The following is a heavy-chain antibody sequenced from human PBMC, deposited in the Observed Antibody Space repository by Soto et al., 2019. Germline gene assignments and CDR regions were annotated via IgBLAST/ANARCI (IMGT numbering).Heavy chain of an antibody. CDR3: ARDPPPPDY. J-gene: IGHJ4*02. V-gene: IGHV1-18*01. CDR1: GYTFTSYG. CDR2: ISAYNGNT. Sequence: QVQLVQSGAEVKKPGASVKVSCKASGYTFTSYGISWMRQAPGQGLERMGWISAYNGNTNYAQKLPGRVTRTPAPPTITAYMELRSLRSDDTAVYYWARDPPPPDYWGQGTLVTVSS.